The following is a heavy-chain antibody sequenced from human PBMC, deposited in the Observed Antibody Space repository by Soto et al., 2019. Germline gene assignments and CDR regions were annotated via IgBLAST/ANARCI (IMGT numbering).Heavy chain of an antibody. CDR3: ARDRTILAVDGIFDY. D-gene: IGHD6-19*01. V-gene: IGHV3-30-3*01. CDR1: GFTFSSYA. CDR2: ISYDGSNK. Sequence: QVQLVESGGGVVQPGRSLRLSCAASGFTFSSYAMHWVRQAPGKGLEWVAVISYDGSNKYYADSVKGRFTISRDNSKNTLYLQMNSLRAEDTAVYYCARDRTILAVDGIFDYWGQGTLVTVSS. J-gene: IGHJ4*02.